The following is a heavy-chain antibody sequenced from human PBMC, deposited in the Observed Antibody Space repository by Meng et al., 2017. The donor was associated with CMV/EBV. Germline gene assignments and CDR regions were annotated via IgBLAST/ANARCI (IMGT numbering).Heavy chain of an antibody. J-gene: IGHJ5*02. D-gene: IGHD3-3*01. V-gene: IGHV3-23*01. CDR3: AKDGGGVITIFGVANPTGGFDP. CDR2: ISGSGGST. Sequence: GESLKISCAASGFTFSSYAMSWVRQAPGKGLEWGSAISGSGGSTYYADSVKGRFIISRDNSKNTLYLQMNSLRAEDTAVYYCAKDGGGVITIFGVANPTGGFDPWGQGTLVTVSS. CDR1: GFTFSSYA.